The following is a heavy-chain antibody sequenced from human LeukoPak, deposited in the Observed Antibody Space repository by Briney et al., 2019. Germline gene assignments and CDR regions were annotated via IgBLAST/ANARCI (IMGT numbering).Heavy chain of an antibody. J-gene: IGHJ4*02. CDR1: GFTFSSYA. CDR2: ISHDGSNK. V-gene: IGHV3-30-3*01. CDR3: TTGGSDVVVVAAVMFLY. Sequence: GGSLRLSCAASGFTFSSYAMHWVRQAPGKGLEWVAVISHDGSNKYYADSVKGRFTISRDNSKNTLYLQMNSLKTEDTAVYYCTTGGSDVVVVAAVMFLYWGQGTLVTVSS. D-gene: IGHD2-15*01.